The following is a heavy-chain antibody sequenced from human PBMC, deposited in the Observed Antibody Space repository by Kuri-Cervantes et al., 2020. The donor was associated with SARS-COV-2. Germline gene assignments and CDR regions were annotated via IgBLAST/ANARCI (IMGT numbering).Heavy chain of an antibody. CDR2: IYHSGST. Sequence: SETLSLTCAVSGYSISSGYYWGWIRQPPGKGLEWIGSIYHSGSTYYNPSLKSRVTISVDTSKNQFSLKLSSVTAADTAMYYCARMPDYDFWSGYLNDTFDIWGQGTMVTVSS. CDR1: GYSISSGYY. J-gene: IGHJ3*02. V-gene: IGHV4-38-2*01. CDR3: ARMPDYDFWSGYLNDTFDI. D-gene: IGHD3-3*01.